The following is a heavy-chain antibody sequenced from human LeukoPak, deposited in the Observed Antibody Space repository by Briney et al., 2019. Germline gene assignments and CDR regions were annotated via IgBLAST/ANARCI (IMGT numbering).Heavy chain of an antibody. D-gene: IGHD4-17*01. CDR2: INHNAEMI. Sequence: GGSLRLSCEGSGFPFGSYVMSWVRQAPGKGLEWIAYINHNAEMIFYPDFVKGRFTISRDNPKKSLYLQMNALRYEDTAIYYCARGTTDYIGMDVWGQGTTVTVSS. J-gene: IGHJ6*02. V-gene: IGHV3-48*02. CDR1: GFPFGSYV. CDR3: ARGTTDYIGMDV.